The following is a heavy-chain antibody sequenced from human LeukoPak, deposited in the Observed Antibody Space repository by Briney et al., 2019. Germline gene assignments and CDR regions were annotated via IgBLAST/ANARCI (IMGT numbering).Heavy chain of an antibody. CDR3: TRTPPAAHYDFWSGSYTGWFDP. Sequence: SETLFLTCTVPGGAISSSSYYWGWIRQSPGEGLEWIGSLYYNGRTYYNPSLKSRVTMSVDTSKNQFSLKLTSVTAADTATYYCTRTPPAAHYDFWSGSYTGWFDPWGQGTLVTVSA. CDR2: LYYNGRT. V-gene: IGHV4-39*01. J-gene: IGHJ5*02. D-gene: IGHD3-3*01. CDR1: GGAISSSSYY.